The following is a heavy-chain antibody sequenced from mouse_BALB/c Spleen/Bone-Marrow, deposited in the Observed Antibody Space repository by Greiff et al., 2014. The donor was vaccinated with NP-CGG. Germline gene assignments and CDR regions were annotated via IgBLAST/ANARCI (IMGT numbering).Heavy chain of an antibody. Sequence: QSGGSLKLSCAASGFDFSRYWMSWVRQAPGKGLEWIGEINPDSSTINYTPSLKDKFIISRDNAKNTLYLQMSKVRSEDTALYYCARPLYDGYYVWFAYWGQGTLVTVSA. D-gene: IGHD2-3*01. CDR3: ARPLYDGYYVWFAY. CDR2: INPDSSTI. CDR1: GFDFSRYW. V-gene: IGHV4-1*02. J-gene: IGHJ3*01.